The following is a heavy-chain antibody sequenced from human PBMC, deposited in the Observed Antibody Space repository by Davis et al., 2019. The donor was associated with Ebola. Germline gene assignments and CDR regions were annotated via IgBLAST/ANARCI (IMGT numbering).Heavy chain of an antibody. V-gene: IGHV3-21*04. J-gene: IGHJ6*04. CDR1: GFTFSSYS. Sequence: PGGSLRLSCAASGFTFSSYSMNWVRQAPGKGLEWVSSISSSSTYIYYADSVKGRFTISRDNAKNSLYLQMNSLRAEDTAVYYCAGGKGAVAGRYYYYGMDVWGKGTTVTVSS. D-gene: IGHD6-19*01. CDR2: ISSSSTYI. CDR3: AGGKGAVAGRYYYYGMDV.